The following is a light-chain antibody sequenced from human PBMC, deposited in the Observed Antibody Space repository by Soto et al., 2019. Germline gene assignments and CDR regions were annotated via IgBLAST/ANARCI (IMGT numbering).Light chain of an antibody. V-gene: IGKV3-15*01. J-gene: IGKJ1*01. CDR3: QQYNYWPPWT. Sequence: EIVMTQSPVTLSVSPGERATLSCRASQSVRSNLAWYQQKPGQAPRLLMYDASTRATGIPARFSGSGSGTEFTLTISSLQSEDFAVYYCQQYNYWPPWTFGQGTK. CDR2: DAS. CDR1: QSVRSN.